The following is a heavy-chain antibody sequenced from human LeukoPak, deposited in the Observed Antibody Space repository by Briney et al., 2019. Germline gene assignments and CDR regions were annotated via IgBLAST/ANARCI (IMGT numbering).Heavy chain of an antibody. D-gene: IGHD4-23*01. CDR2: MNPNSGNT. J-gene: IGHJ4*02. CDR3: ARSTTVVPFDY. Sequence: GASVKVSCKASGYTFTSYDINWVRQATGQGLEWMGWMNPNSGNTGYAQKFQGRVTITRNTSISTAYMELSSLRSEDTAVYYCARSTTVVPFDYWGQGTLVTVSS. CDR1: GYTFTSYD. V-gene: IGHV1-8*03.